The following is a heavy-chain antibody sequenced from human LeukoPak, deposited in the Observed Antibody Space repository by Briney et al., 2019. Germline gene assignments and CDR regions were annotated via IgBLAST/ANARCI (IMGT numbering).Heavy chain of an antibody. D-gene: IGHD6-19*01. V-gene: IGHV3-23*01. CDR2: ISGSGGST. J-gene: IGHJ6*03. Sequence: GGSLRLSCAASGFTLSSYAMSWVRQAPGKGLEWVSAISGSGGSTYYADSVKGRFTISRDNSKNTLYLQMNSLRAEDTAVYYCAKMARGWEGYYYYMDVWGKGTTVTVSS. CDR1: GFTLSSYA. CDR3: AKMARGWEGYYYYMDV.